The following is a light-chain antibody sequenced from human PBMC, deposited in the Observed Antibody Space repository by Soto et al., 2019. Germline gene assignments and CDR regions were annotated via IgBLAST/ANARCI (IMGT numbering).Light chain of an antibody. CDR1: SSNIGAGYD. CDR2: GNN. Sequence: QSVLTQPPSVSGAPGQRVTISCTGSSSNIGAGYDVHWYQQLPETAPKLLIYGNNNRPSGVPDRFSGSKSGTSASLAITGLQAEDAADYYCQSYDSSLSGVFGGGTKLTVL. CDR3: QSYDSSLSGV. V-gene: IGLV1-40*01. J-gene: IGLJ2*01.